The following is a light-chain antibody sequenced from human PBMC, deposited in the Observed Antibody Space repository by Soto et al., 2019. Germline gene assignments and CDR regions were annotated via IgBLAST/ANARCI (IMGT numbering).Light chain of an antibody. CDR3: SSYTSSSTVV. CDR1: SSDVGGYNY. J-gene: IGLJ2*01. V-gene: IGLV2-14*01. Sequence: QSALTQPASVSGSLGQSITISCTGTSSDVGGYNYVSWYQQHPGKAPKLMIYDVSNRPSGVSNNFSGSRSGNTASLTISGLQAEDEADYYCSSYTSSSTVVFGGGTKLTVL. CDR2: DVS.